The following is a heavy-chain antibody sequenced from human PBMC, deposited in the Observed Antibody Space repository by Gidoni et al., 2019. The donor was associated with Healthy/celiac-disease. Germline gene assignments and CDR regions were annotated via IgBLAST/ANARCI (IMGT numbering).Heavy chain of an antibody. D-gene: IGHD3-3*01. CDR1: GGTFSSYA. CDR2: IIPILGIA. V-gene: IGHV1-69*09. CDR3: AKGSNYDFWSGSPVDYYYGMDV. Sequence: QVQLVQSGAEVKKPGSSVKVSCKASGGTFSSYATSWVRQAPGQGLEWMGRIIPILGIANYAQKFQGRVTITADKSTSTAYMELSSLRSEDTAVYYCAKGSNYDFWSGSPVDYYYGMDVWGQGTTVTVSS. J-gene: IGHJ6*02.